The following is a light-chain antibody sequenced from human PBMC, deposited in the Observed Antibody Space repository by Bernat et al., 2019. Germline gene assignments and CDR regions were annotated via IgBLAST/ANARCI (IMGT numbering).Light chain of an antibody. CDR1: SSNIGAGYD. CDR3: QSYDSSLSAFYV. V-gene: IGLV1-40*01. CDR2: GNS. J-gene: IGLJ1*01. Sequence: QSVLTQPPSVSGAPGQRVTISCTGSSSNIGAGYDVHWYQLPGTAPKLLIYGNSNRPSGVPDRFSGSKSGTSASLAITGLQAEDEADYYCQSYDSSLSAFYVFGTGTKVTVL.